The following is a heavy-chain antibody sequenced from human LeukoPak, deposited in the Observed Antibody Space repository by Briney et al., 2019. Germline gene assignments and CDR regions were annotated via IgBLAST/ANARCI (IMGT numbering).Heavy chain of an antibody. V-gene: IGHV4-39*07. CDR2: INHSGST. CDR1: GGSISSSSYY. CDR3: ARGHLGVSGSYPYFDY. D-gene: IGHD1-26*01. Sequence: SETLSVTCTVSGGSISSSSYYWGWIRRPPGKGLEWIGEINHSGSTNYNPSLKSRVTISVDTSKNQFSLKLSSVTAADTAVYYCARGHLGVSGSYPYFDYWGQGTLVTVSS. J-gene: IGHJ4*02.